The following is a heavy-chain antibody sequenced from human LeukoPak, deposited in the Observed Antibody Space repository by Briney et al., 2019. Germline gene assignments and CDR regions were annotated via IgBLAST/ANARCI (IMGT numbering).Heavy chain of an antibody. Sequence: GESLKTSCKGSGYSFTSYWIGWVRQMPGKGLEWMGIIYPGDSDTRYSPSFQGQVTISADKSISTAYLQWSSLKASDTAMYYCARGPLRMSGAYSSSWEFDYWGQGTLVTVSS. V-gene: IGHV5-51*01. CDR2: IYPGDSDT. D-gene: IGHD6-13*01. CDR3: ARGPLRMSGAYSSSWEFDY. J-gene: IGHJ4*02. CDR1: GYSFTSYW.